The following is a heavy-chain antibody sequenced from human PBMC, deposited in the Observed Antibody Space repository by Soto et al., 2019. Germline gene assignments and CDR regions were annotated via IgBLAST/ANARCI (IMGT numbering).Heavy chain of an antibody. CDR2: ISGSGGNT. V-gene: IGHV3-23*01. CDR1: GFTFSSYA. Sequence: HPGGSLRLSCTASGFTFSSYAMSWVRQAPGKGLEWVSAISGSGGNTYYAESVKGRFTISRDNSKKTLYLQMNSLRAEDTAVYYCAKSITARPFDYWGQGALVTVSS. J-gene: IGHJ4*02. CDR3: AKSITARPFDY. D-gene: IGHD6-6*01.